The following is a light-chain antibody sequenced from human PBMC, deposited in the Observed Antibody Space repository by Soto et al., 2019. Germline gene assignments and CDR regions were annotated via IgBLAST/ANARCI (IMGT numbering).Light chain of an antibody. V-gene: IGKV3-11*01. Sequence: EIVLTQSPATLSVSPGERATLSCRASQSISSYLAWYQQKPGQAPRLLIYDASNRATGVPARFSGSGSGTDFTLTISSLEPEDFAVYYCQQYKNWPRTFGQGTKVDI. CDR3: QQYKNWPRT. CDR2: DAS. CDR1: QSISSY. J-gene: IGKJ1*01.